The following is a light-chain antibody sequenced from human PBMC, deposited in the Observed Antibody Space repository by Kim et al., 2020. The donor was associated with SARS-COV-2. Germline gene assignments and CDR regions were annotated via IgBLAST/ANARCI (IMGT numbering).Light chain of an antibody. V-gene: IGKV3-20*01. CDR3: QQYGSSPWT. J-gene: IGKJ1*01. CDR1: RSVSSSY. CDR2: GAS. Sequence: SPGERATLSCRASRSVSSSYLNWYQQKPGQAPRLLIYGASSRATGIPDRFSGGGSGTDFTLTISRLEPEDFAVYYCQQYGSSPWTFGQGTKVDIK.